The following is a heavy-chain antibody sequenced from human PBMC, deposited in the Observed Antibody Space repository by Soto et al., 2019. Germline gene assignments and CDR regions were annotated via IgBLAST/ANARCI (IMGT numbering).Heavy chain of an antibody. D-gene: IGHD2-21*01. Sequence: EMQLVESGGGLVQPGGSLRLSCAASGFTFSDHHMEWVRQAPGKGLEWIGRARNEPRARTTEHAASVRGRFTTSRDDSKNSLYLQMNSLKTEDTAVYYCVSSRPGGVIFQYWGQGTLVTVSS. CDR3: VSSRPGGVIFQY. CDR1: GFTFSDHH. CDR2: ARNEPRARTT. V-gene: IGHV3-72*01. J-gene: IGHJ4*02.